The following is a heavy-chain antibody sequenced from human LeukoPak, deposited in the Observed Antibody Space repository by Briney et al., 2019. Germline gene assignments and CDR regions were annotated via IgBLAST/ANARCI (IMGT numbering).Heavy chain of an antibody. J-gene: IGHJ4*02. Sequence: SSETLSLTCTVSGGSISSSSYYWGWIRQPPGKGLEWIGSIYYSGSTYYNPSLKSRVTISVDTSKNQFSLKLSSVTAADTAVYYCARAGPTEGGDNGFYFDYWGQGTLVTVSS. V-gene: IGHV4-39*07. CDR2: IYYSGST. CDR1: GGSISSSSYY. D-gene: IGHD3-16*01. CDR3: ARAGPTEGGDNGFYFDY.